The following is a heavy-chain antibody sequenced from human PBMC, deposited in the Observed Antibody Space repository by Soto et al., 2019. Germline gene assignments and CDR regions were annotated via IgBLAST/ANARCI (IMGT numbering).Heavy chain of an antibody. Sequence: PGGSLRLSCAASGFTLSNAWMSWVRQAPGKGLEWVGRIKSKTDGGTTDYAAPVKGRFTISRDDSKNTLYLQMNSLKTEDTAVYYCTTGGIAAGTEGDQHWGQGTLVTVSS. CDR2: IKSKTDGGTT. D-gene: IGHD6-13*01. CDR1: GFTLSNAW. CDR3: TTGGIAAGTEGDQH. V-gene: IGHV3-15*01. J-gene: IGHJ1*01.